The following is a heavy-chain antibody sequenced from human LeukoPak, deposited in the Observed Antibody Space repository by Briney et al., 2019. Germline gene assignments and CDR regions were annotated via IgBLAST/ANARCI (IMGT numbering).Heavy chain of an antibody. CDR2: IFHSGST. J-gene: IGHJ4*02. V-gene: IGHV4-39*01. CDR3: AGRGIVTGYFDF. D-gene: IGHD3-9*01. Sequence: SEPLSLTCTVSGDSITNSNFYWGWIRQSPGKGLEWIGSIFHSGSTNYNPSLKSRVTISVDTSKNQFYLRVRSVTAAETALYYCAGRGIVTGYFDFWGRGTLVTVSP. CDR1: GDSITNSNFY.